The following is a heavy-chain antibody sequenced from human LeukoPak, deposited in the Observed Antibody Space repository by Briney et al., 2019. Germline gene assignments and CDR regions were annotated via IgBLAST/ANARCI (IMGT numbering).Heavy chain of an antibody. V-gene: IGHV3-7*01. CDR3: TTVSGTSGGASHF. J-gene: IGHJ4*02. Sequence: GSLRLSCVGSKFSFNNYWMNWVHQAPGKGLEWVANIKPDASEKSYVDSVEGRFTISRDNAENSLYLQMSSLRAEDTATYYCTTVSGTSGGASHFWGQGTLVTVSS. CDR1: KFSFNNYW. CDR2: IKPDASEK. D-gene: IGHD6-25*01.